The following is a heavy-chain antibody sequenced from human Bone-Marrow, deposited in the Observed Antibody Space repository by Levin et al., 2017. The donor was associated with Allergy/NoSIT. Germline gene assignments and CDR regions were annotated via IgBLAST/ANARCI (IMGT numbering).Heavy chain of an antibody. CDR2: ISGNTGST. J-gene: IGHJ6*03. D-gene: IGHD6-19*01. CDR1: GFTFSSNV. V-gene: IGHV3-23*01. Sequence: GGSLRLSCAASGFTFSSNVMSWVRQAPGKGLEWVSTISGNTGSTYSADSVKGRFTISRDNSKNTLYLQMNSLRAEDTAIYYCAKTSSGWWGDYFYYYMDVWGKGTTVTVSS. CDR3: AKTSSGWWGDYFYYYMDV.